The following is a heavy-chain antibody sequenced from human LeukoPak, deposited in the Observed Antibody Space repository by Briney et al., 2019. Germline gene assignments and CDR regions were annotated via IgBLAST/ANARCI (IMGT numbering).Heavy chain of an antibody. CDR2: IYYSGNT. CDR1: GGSISSSTYY. J-gene: IGHJ4*02. CDR3: ARVGSARYYFDY. Sequence: SETLSLTCTVSGGSISSSTYYWGWIRQPPGKGLEWIGSIYYSGNTYYNPSLKSRVTISVDTSKNQFSLKLSSVTAADTAMYYCARVGSARYYFDYWGQRTLDTVSS. V-gene: IGHV4-39*07.